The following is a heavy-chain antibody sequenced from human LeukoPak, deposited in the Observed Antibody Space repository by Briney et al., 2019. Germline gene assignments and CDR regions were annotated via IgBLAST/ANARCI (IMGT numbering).Heavy chain of an antibody. CDR1: GGSISSYY. V-gene: IGHV4-4*07. D-gene: IGHD3-22*01. J-gene: IGHJ4*02. CDR3: ARDYYYDSSGYYSGDRYFDY. Sequence: SETLSLTCTVSGGSISSYYWSWIRQPAGKGLDWFGRILPSGSTNYNPSLKSRVTMSVDTSKNQFSLKLSSVTAADTAVYYCARDYYYDSSGYYSGDRYFDYWGQGTLVTVSS. CDR2: ILPSGST.